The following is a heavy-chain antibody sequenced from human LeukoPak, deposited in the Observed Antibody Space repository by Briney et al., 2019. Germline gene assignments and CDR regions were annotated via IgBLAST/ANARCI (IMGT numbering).Heavy chain of an antibody. D-gene: IGHD3-9*01. CDR1: GFTFSTYW. CDR2: KKQDGSEK. J-gene: IGHJ4*02. V-gene: IGHV3-7*01. Sequence: GGSLSPSGAAPGFTFSTYWMSWVGRAQGKGRKWVANKKQDGSEKYYVDSVKGRFTISRDNAKNSLYLQMNSLRAEDTAVYYCARVHDILTGYYIEGFDYWGQGTLVTVSS. CDR3: ARVHDILTGYYIEGFDY.